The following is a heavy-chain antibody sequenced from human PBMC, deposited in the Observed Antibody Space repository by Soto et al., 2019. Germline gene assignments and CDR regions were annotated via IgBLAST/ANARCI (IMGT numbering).Heavy chain of an antibody. CDR2: IIPIFPTP. CDR1: GGTFSSSA. D-gene: IGHD3-3*02. J-gene: IGHJ6*02. V-gene: IGHV1-69*13. CDR3: ARDKGRQQLGGNYYYITDI. Sequence: SVKVSCKASGGTFSSSAFSWVRQAPGQGLEWMGGIIPIFPTPDYGQRFQGRVTITADESAGTVYMELRGLRSEDTAVYFCARDKGRQQLGGNYYYITDIWGQGTTVTVSS.